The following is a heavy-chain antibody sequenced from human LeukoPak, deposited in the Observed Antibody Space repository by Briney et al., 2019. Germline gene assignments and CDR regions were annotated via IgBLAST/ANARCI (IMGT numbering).Heavy chain of an antibody. CDR1: GFTFSSYS. J-gene: IGHJ1*01. V-gene: IGHV3-48*01. CDR3: AREKAVAGTAKYFQE. CDR2: ISSSSTI. Sequence: GGSLRLSCAASGFTFSSYSMNWVRQAPGKGLEWVSYISSSSTIYYADSVKGRFTISRDNSKNTLYVQMNSLRADDTAVYYCAREKAVAGTAKYFQEWGQGTLVTVSS. D-gene: IGHD6-19*01.